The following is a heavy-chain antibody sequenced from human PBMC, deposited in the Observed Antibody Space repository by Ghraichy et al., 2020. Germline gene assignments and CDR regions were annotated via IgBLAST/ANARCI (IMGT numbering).Heavy chain of an antibody. CDR2: ISYDGSNK. V-gene: IGHV3-30-3*01. Sequence: GGSLRLSCAASGFTFSSYAMHWVRQAPGKGLEWVAVISYDGSNKYYADSVKGRFTISRDNSKNTLYLQMNSLRAEDTAVYYCARDLAQYEGRGYFDYWGQGTLVTVSS. D-gene: IGHD3-3*02. J-gene: IGHJ4*02. CDR3: ARDLAQYEGRGYFDY. CDR1: GFTFSSYA.